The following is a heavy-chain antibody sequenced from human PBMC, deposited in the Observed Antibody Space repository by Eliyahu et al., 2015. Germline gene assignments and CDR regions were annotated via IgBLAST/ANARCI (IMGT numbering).Heavy chain of an antibody. CDR1: GFTFXSYA. CDR3: ARDQTVTSHYGMDV. V-gene: IGHV3-30-3*01. J-gene: IGHJ6*02. CDR2: ISYDGSNK. D-gene: IGHD4-17*01. Sequence: QVQLVESGGGVVQPGRSLXLSCAAXGFTFXSYAMHWVRQAPGKGLEWVAVISYDGSNKYYADSVKGRFTISRDNSKNTLYLQMNSLRAEDTAVYYCARDQTVTSHYGMDVWGQGTTVTVSS.